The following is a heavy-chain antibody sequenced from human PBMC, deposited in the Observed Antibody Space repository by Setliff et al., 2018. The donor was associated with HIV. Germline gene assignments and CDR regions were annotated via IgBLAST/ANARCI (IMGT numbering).Heavy chain of an antibody. CDR1: GGSFSGYS. J-gene: IGHJ4*02. CDR3: ARLRITMIMMLNYFDY. Sequence: SETLSLTCAVYGGSFSGYSWTWIRQPPGKGLEWIGEINHSGSTKYNPSLKSRVTMSVDTSKNQFSLRLTSVTAADTAVYFCARLRITMIMMLNYFDYWGQGTLVTVSS. CDR2: INHSGST. V-gene: IGHV4-34*01. D-gene: IGHD3-22*01.